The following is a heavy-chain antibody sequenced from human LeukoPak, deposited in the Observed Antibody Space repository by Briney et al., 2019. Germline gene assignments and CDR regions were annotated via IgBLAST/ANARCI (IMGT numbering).Heavy chain of an antibody. J-gene: IGHJ5*02. CDR3: AKGGYCSSTSCYVGWFDP. D-gene: IGHD2-2*01. Sequence: GGSLRLSCAASGFSFSNYWMHWVRQAPGKGLEWVSVISGGGGSTYYADSVKGRFTISRDNSKNTLFLQMNSLRAEDTAVYYCAKGGYCSSTSCYVGWFDPWGQGTLVTVCS. CDR1: GFSFSNYW. V-gene: IGHV3-23*01. CDR2: ISGGGGST.